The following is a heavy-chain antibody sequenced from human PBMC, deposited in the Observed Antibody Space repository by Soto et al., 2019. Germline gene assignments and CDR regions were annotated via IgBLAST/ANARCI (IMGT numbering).Heavy chain of an antibody. D-gene: IGHD6-19*01. Sequence: PSETLSLTCTVSGGSISSSSYYWGWIRQPPGKGLEWIGSIYYSGSTYYNPSLKSRVTISVDTSKNQFSLKLDSVTAADTAVYFCARHSSGWYALDYWGQGTLVTVSS. CDR3: ARHSSGWYALDY. CDR2: IYYSGST. CDR1: GGSISSSSYY. J-gene: IGHJ4*02. V-gene: IGHV4-39*01.